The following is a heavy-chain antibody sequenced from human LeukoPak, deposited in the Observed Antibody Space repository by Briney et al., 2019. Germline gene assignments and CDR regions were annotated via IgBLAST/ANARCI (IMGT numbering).Heavy chain of an antibody. V-gene: IGHV3-23*01. J-gene: IGHJ4*02. CDR2: ISHGGGT. D-gene: IGHD3-22*01. CDR1: GFTFSNYA. Sequence: GGSLRLSCAASGFTFSNYAVTWVRQAPGRGLEWVSAISHGGGTYYADSVKGRFTISRDNPKNTLYLQMNSLRAEDTAIYYCAKVRESYDSSGYYLDYWGQGTLVTVSS. CDR3: AKVRESYDSSGYYLDY.